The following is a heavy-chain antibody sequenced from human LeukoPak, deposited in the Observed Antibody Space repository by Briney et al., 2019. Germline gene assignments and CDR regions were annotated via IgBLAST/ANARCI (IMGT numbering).Heavy chain of an antibody. J-gene: IGHJ4*02. Sequence: ASVKVSCKASGYTFTGYYMHWVRQAPGQGLEWMGWINPNSGDTNYAQKFQGRVTMTRDTSISTAYMELSRLRSDDTAVNYCARRYTSGWCDYWGQGTLVTVSS. V-gene: IGHV1-2*02. CDR3: ARRYTSGWCDY. D-gene: IGHD6-19*01. CDR1: GYTFTGYY. CDR2: INPNSGDT.